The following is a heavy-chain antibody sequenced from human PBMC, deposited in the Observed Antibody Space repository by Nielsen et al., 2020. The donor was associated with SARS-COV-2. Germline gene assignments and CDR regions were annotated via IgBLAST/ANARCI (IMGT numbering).Heavy chain of an antibody. Sequence: GEFLTISCAASGFTFDDYAMHWVRQAPGKGQEWVPYISSSSSTIYYADSVKGRFTISRDNAKNSLYLQMYSLRDEDTAVYYCAKGSGSYFGAFGYWGQGTLVTVSS. D-gene: IGHD3-3*01. CDR1: GFTFDDYA. CDR2: ISSSSSTI. J-gene: IGHJ4*02. CDR3: AKGSGSYFGAFGY. V-gene: IGHV3-48*02.